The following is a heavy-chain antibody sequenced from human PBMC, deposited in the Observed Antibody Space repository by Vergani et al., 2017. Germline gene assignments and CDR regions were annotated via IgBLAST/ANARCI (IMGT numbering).Heavy chain of an antibody. CDR3: ARDGLWFGELPLDY. J-gene: IGHJ4*02. V-gene: IGHV3-7*01. Sequence: EVQLVESGGGLVQPGGSLRLSCAASGFTFSSYCMSWVRQAPGKGLEWVANIKQDGSEKYYVDSVKGRFTISRDNAKNSLYLQMNSLRAEDTAVYYCARDGLWFGELPLDYWDQGTLVTVSS. CDR1: GFTFSSYC. CDR2: IKQDGSEK. D-gene: IGHD3-10*01.